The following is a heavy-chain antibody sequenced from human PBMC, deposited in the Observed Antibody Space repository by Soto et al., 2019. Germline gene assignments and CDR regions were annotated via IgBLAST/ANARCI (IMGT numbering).Heavy chain of an antibody. J-gene: IGHJ4*02. CDR1: GGTFSSYT. Sequence: QVQLVQSGAEVKKPGSSVKVSCKASGGTFSSYTISWVRQAPGQGLEWMRRIIPILGIANYAQKFQGRVTITADKSTSTAYMELSSLRSEDTAVYYCARGVAVAGTADYWGQGTLVTVSS. CDR3: ARGVAVAGTADY. CDR2: IIPILGIA. D-gene: IGHD6-19*01. V-gene: IGHV1-69*02.